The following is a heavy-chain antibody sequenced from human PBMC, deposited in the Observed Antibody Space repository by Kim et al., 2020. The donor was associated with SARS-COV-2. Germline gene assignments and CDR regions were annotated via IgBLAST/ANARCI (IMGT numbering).Heavy chain of an antibody. CDR1: GDTFTRHY. D-gene: IGHD1-7*01. V-gene: IGHV1-46*01. CDR3: LREGLELKNFDY. J-gene: IGHJ4*02. CDR2: INPSDRST. Sequence: ASVKVSCKASGDTFTRHYTHWVRQAPGQGLEWMGLINPSDRSTSYAQKFQGRVTITRDTSTTTVYMELSSLNSEDTAMYYCLREGLELKNFDYWGPGPLVTVSS.